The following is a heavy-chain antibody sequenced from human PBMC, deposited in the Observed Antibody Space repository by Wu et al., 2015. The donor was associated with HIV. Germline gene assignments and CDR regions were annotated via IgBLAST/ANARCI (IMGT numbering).Heavy chain of an antibody. CDR2: LNPNSGGS. Sequence: QVQLVQSGAEVKKPGASVRVSCKTSGYSFTDNYIHWVRQAPGQGLEWMGWLNPNSGGSRSPQKFQGRVTMTRDTSVSTVYLEVTRLKFDDTAIYYCTKDYGIVGSTLPEYFQHWARAPWSPSPQ. V-gene: IGHV1-2*02. CDR1: GYSFTDNY. D-gene: IGHD1-26*01. J-gene: IGHJ1*01. CDR3: TKDYGIVGSTLPEYFQH.